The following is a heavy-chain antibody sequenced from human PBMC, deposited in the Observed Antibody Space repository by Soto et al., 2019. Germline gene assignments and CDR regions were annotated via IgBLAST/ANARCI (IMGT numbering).Heavy chain of an antibody. Sequence: QVQLVESGGVLVKPGGSLRLSCAASGFTFSDYYMSWFRRAPGKGLEWLSYIDSGSRYKNYADSVKGRSTISRDNTQNTLHLEVISLKVEDTATDFCSRGRLYGGDPPPSDYWGQGTGVTVSS. V-gene: IGHV3-11*05. J-gene: IGHJ4*02. CDR3: SRGRLYGGDPPPSDY. CDR2: IDSGSRYK. CDR1: GFTFSDYY. D-gene: IGHD3-10*01.